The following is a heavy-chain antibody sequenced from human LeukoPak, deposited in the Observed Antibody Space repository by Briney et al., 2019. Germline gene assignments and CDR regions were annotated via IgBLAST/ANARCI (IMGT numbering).Heavy chain of an antibody. CDR1: EFTFSTYG. V-gene: IGHV3-23*01. Sequence: PGRSLRLSCAASEFTFSTYGTHWVRQAPGKGLEWVSAISGSGASTYYADSVKGRFTVSRDNSKNTLYLQMNSLRAEDTAVYYCAKNRWSSDDAFDIWGQGTMVTVSS. CDR3: AKNRWSSDDAFDI. D-gene: IGHD3-10*01. J-gene: IGHJ3*02. CDR2: ISGSGAST.